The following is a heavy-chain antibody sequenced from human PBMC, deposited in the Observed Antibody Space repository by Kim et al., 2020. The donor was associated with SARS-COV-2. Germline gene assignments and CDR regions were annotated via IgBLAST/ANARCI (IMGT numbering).Heavy chain of an antibody. V-gene: IGHV2-5*01. CDR3: AHTGDAEPQHGMDV. J-gene: IGHJ6*02. Sequence: SPSLKSRLTITKDTSKNQVVLTMTNMDPVDTATYYCAHTGDAEPQHGMDVWGQGTTVTVSS. D-gene: IGHD2-21*02.